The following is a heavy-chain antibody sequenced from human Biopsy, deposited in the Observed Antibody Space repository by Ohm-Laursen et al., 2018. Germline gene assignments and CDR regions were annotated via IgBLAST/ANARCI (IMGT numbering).Heavy chain of an antibody. CDR1: GFTFSSFS. Sequence: GSLRLSCAASGFTFSSFSMNWVRQAPGKGLEWISYINEVSSHIYDADSVKGRITVARDNAKNSLYLQLNSLRAEDTALYYCAKDRWERNLYYGGGVDVWGQGTTVTVSS. CDR2: INEVSSHI. V-gene: IGHV3-21*01. J-gene: IGHJ6*02. D-gene: IGHD4-23*01. CDR3: AKDRWERNLYYGGGVDV.